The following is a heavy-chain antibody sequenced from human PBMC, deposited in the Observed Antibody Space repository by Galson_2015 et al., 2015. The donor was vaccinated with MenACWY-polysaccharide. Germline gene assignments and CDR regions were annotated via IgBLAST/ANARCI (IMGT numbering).Heavy chain of an antibody. J-gene: IGHJ4*02. V-gene: IGHV3-48*03. Sequence: SLRLSCAASGFTFSSYEMNWVRQAPGKGLEWVSFIDSSGSTIYYADSVKGRFTISRDNAKNSLYLQMNSLRAEDTAVYYCAKELSLGVSGTPGDYWGQGTLVTVSS. CDR2: IDSSGSTI. CDR1: GFTFSSYE. D-gene: IGHD6-19*01. CDR3: AKELSLGVSGTPGDY.